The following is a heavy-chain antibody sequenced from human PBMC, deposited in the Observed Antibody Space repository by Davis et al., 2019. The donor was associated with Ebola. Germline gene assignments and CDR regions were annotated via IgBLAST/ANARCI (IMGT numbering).Heavy chain of an antibody. D-gene: IGHD1-26*01. V-gene: IGHV4-61*01. J-gene: IGHJ4*02. CDR2: IYYSGST. CDR3: ARDTSF. Sequence: GSLRLPCTVSGGSISSSSYYWGWIRQPPGKGLEWIGYIYYSGSTNYNPSLKSRVTISVDTSKNQFSLKLSSVTAADTAVYYCARDTSFWGQGTLVTVSS. CDR1: GGSISSSSYY.